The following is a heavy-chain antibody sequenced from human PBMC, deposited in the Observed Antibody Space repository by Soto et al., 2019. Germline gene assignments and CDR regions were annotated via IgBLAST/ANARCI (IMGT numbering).Heavy chain of an antibody. V-gene: IGHV4-34*02. CDR2: IDHAGRT. Sequence: QVQLQQWGAGLLKPSETLSLTCAVYGGSFSGYYWNWIRQPPGKGLEWIAEIDHAGRTKYNPSLRSRVTISADTSKNQFSLRLSSVTAADPAMYYCARWGDEGGHLSPSNWFDPWGQGTLVTVSP. CDR1: GGSFSGYY. CDR3: ARWGDEGGHLSPSNWFDP. D-gene: IGHD2-15*01. J-gene: IGHJ5*02.